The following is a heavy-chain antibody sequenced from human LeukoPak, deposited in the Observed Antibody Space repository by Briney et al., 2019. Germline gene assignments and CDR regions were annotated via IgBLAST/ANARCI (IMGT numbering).Heavy chain of an antibody. CDR3: ARNLYTNYAPGY. Sequence: GGSLRLSCAASGFTFRNYAMSWVRQAPERGLEWVSSIDGGDGGGGHYVDSVKGRFTISRDNARNTLYLHMTSLRAEDTAVYYCARNLYTNYAPGYWGQGTLVTVSS. D-gene: IGHD4-11*01. J-gene: IGHJ4*02. V-gene: IGHV3-23*02. CDR2: IDGGDGGGG. CDR1: GFTFRNYA.